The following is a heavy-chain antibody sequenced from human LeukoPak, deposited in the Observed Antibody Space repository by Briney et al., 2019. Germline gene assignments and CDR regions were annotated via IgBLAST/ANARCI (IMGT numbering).Heavy chain of an antibody. D-gene: IGHD3-9*01. Sequence: PGGSLRLSCAASGFTFSSYAMSWVRQAPGKGLEWVSAISGSGGSTYYADSVKGRFTISRDNSKNTLYLQMNSLRAEDTAVYYCAEDLRYFDWSIDYWGQGTLVTVSS. J-gene: IGHJ4*02. CDR2: ISGSGGST. CDR1: GFTFSSYA. V-gene: IGHV3-23*01. CDR3: AEDLRYFDWSIDY.